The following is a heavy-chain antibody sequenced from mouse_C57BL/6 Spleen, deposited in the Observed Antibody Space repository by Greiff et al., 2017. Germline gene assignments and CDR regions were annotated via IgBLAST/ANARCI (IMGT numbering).Heavy chain of an antibody. CDR1: GFTFSDYG. J-gene: IGHJ3*01. D-gene: IGHD3-1*01. Sequence: EVKLQESGGGLVKPGGSLKLSCAASGFTFSDYGMHWVRQAPEKGLEWVAYISSGSSTIYYADTVKGRFTISRDNAKNTLFLQMTSLRSEDTAMYYCARNGPSWFAYWGQGTLVTVSA. V-gene: IGHV5-17*01. CDR2: ISSGSSTI. CDR3: ARNGPSWFAY.